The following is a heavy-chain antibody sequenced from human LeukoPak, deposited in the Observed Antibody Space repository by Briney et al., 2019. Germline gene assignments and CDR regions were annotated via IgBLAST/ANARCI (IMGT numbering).Heavy chain of an antibody. CDR1: GFTVSSNY. CDR2: IYSGGST. Sequence: GGSLRLSCAASGFTVSSNYMSWVRQAPGKGLEWVSVIYSGGSTYYADSVKGRFTIPRDNSKNTLYLQMNSLRAEDTAVYYCARAPSGYCSSTSCPWGQGTLVTVSS. J-gene: IGHJ5*02. V-gene: IGHV3-66*02. D-gene: IGHD2-2*01. CDR3: ARAPSGYCSSTSCP.